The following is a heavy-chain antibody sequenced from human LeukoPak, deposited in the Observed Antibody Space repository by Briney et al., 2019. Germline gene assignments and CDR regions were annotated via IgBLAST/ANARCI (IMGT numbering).Heavy chain of an antibody. D-gene: IGHD3-9*01. Sequence: SETLSLTCTVSGGSISSYYWSWIRQPPGKGLEWIGYIYTSGSTNYNPSLKSRVTISVDTSKNQFSLKLSSVTAADTAVYYCARVGAIDILTGYHYYFDYWGQGTLVTVSS. CDR1: GGSISSYY. J-gene: IGHJ4*02. CDR3: ARVGAIDILTGYHYYFDY. V-gene: IGHV4-4*09. CDR2: IYTSGST.